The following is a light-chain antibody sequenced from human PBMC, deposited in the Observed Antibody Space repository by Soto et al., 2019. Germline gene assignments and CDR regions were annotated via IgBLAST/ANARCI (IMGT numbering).Light chain of an antibody. CDR1: QSVTRTY. CDR3: QQYCSLPLT. J-gene: IGKJ4*01. Sequence: EIVLTQSPATLSLSPGERATLSCGASQSVTRTYLAWYQQKPGLAPRLLVYDASTRAAGTPERFSGSGSGTDFPLTINRREPADAAVDYFQQYCSLPLTFGGGTKVELK. CDR2: DAS. V-gene: IGKV3D-20*01.